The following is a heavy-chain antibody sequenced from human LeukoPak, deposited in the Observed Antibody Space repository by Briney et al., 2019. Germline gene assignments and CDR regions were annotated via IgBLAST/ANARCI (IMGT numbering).Heavy chain of an antibody. CDR2: IYHSGST. CDR1: GGSISSGGYS. J-gene: IGHJ2*01. CDR3: ARGLARVVKRDWYFDL. V-gene: IGHV4-30-2*01. Sequence: PSETLSLTGAVSGGSISSGGYSWSWIRQPPGKGLEWIGYIYHSGSTYYNPSLKSRVTISVDRSKNQFSLKLSSVTAADTAVYYCARGLARVVKRDWYFDLWGRGTLVTVSS. D-gene: IGHD5-12*01.